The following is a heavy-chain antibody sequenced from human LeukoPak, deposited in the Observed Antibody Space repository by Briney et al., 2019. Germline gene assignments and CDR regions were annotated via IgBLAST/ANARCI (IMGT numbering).Heavy chain of an antibody. Sequence: RGSLRLSCAASGFTFSDYYMSWIRQAPGKGLEWVSYISSSGSTIYYADSVKGRFTISRDNAKNSLYLQMNSLRAEDTAVYYCTRGSDTAMVPLSYWGQGTLVTVSS. CDR1: GFTFSDYY. D-gene: IGHD5-18*01. V-gene: IGHV3-11*01. CDR2: ISSSGSTI. J-gene: IGHJ4*02. CDR3: TRGSDTAMVPLSY.